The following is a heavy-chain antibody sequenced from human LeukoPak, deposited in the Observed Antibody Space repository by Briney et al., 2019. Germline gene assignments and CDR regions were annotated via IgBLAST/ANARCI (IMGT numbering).Heavy chain of an antibody. Sequence: GGSLRLSCAASGFTFSNYWMGWVRQAPGKGLEWVADIKQDGLEENYVDSVKGRFSISRDNAKNSLYLQMNSLRVEDTAVYYCARELWPGDYWGQGTLVTVSS. CDR1: GFTFSNYW. CDR2: IKQDGLEE. V-gene: IGHV3-7*01. J-gene: IGHJ4*02. CDR3: ARELWPGDY.